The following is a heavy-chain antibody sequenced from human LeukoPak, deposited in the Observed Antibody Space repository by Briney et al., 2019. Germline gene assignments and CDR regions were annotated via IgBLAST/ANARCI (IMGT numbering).Heavy chain of an antibody. CDR3: AGIYTSGWFEIDN. CDR2: IYYSGST. J-gene: IGHJ4*02. D-gene: IGHD6-19*01. Sequence: SETLSLTCTVSGGSISSYYWSWIRQPPGKGLEWIGYIYYSGSTKYNPSLKSRVTISVDMSKNQFSLNLSSVTAADTAVYYCAGIYTSGWFEIDNWGQGTLVTVSS. CDR1: GGSISSYY. V-gene: IGHV4-59*08.